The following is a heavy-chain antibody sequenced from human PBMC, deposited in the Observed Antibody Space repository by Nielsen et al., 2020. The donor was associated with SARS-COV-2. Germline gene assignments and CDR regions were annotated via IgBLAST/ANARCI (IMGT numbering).Heavy chain of an antibody. CDR1: GFTFSSYA. J-gene: IGHJ4*02. Sequence: GESLKISCAASGFTFSSYAMSWVRQAPGKGLEWVSAISGSGGSTYYADSVKGRFTISRDNSKNTLYLQMNSLRAEDTAVYYCARDPRQLAIFDYWGQGTLVTVSS. D-gene: IGHD6-6*01. V-gene: IGHV3-23*01. CDR3: ARDPRQLAIFDY. CDR2: ISGSGGST.